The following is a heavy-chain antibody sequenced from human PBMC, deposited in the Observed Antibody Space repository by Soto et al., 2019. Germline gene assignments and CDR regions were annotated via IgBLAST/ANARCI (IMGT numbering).Heavy chain of an antibody. CDR3: ARERTGTASMDV. J-gene: IGHJ6*02. CDR1: GYTFTSYD. Sequence: QVQLVQSGAEVKKPGASVKVSCKASGYTFTSYDINWVRQATGQGLEWMGWMNTNSGNTGYAQKFQGRVTMTRNTSISTVYMGLRSLEYEDAAVCYCARERTGTASMDVWGQGTTVTVSS. V-gene: IGHV1-8*01. CDR2: MNTNSGNT. D-gene: IGHD1-1*01.